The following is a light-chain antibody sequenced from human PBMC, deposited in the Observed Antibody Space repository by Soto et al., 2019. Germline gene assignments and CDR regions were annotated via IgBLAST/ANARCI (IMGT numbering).Light chain of an antibody. Sequence: EIVLTQSPGTLSLSPGERATLSCRASQSVSSSYLAWYQQKPGQAPRLLIYGASSRATGIPDRFSGSGSGTDFTLTISRLEPEDFAVYYCHQYDSSPLTFDGGTKVVIK. CDR3: HQYDSSPLT. CDR1: QSVSSSY. V-gene: IGKV3-20*01. J-gene: IGKJ4*01. CDR2: GAS.